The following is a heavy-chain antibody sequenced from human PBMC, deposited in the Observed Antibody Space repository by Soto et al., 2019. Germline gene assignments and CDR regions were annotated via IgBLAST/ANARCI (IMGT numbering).Heavy chain of an antibody. Sequence: GGSLRLSCAASGISISSSYMSWVRPAPGKGLEWVSLIYSGTNTYYEASVKGRFTISRDNSKNTLYLQMNRLRAEDTAVYYCARASDLLHAYFGMDVWGQGTTVTVSS. CDR3: ARASDLLHAYFGMDV. CDR1: GISISSSY. D-gene: IGHD3-3*01. CDR2: IYSGTNT. J-gene: IGHJ6*02. V-gene: IGHV3-53*01.